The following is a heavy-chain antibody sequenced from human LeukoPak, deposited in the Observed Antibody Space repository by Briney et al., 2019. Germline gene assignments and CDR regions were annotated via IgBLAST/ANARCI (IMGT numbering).Heavy chain of an antibody. CDR2: IYYRGST. D-gene: IGHD3-3*01. V-gene: IGHV4-39*01. CDR1: GGSISSSTYY. J-gene: IGHJ5*02. Sequence: SETLSLTCTVSGGSISSSTYYWGWIRQPPGKGLEWIGTIYYRGSTYYNPSLKGRVTISVDTSKNQFSLKLTSVTAADTAVYYCARLGRTYYDFWSGPWGQGTLVTVSS. CDR3: ARLGRTYYDFWSGP.